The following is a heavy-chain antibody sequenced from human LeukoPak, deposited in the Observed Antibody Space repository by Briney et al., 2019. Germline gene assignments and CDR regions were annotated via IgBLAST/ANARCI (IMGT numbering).Heavy chain of an antibody. CDR3: AREDNVWNLLYNYYMDV. D-gene: IGHD1-1*01. CDR1: GFIFSDYY. CDR2: IYVRGDSI. Sequence: PGGSLRLSCAASGFIFSDYYMTWIRQAPGKGLEWVAHIYVRGDSILYADSVKGRFTISRDSAKNSLYLQMNSLRVEDTAVYYCAREDNVWNLLYNYYMDVWGKGTTVTVSS. J-gene: IGHJ6*03. V-gene: IGHV3-11*01.